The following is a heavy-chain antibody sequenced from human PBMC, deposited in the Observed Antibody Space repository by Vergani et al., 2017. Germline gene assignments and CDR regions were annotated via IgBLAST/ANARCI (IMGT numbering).Heavy chain of an antibody. CDR3: ALWAVDTAMVTDAFDI. V-gene: IGHV4-34*01. CDR1: GGSFSGYY. Sequence: QVQLQQWGAGLLKPSETLSLTCAVYGGSFSGYYWSWIRQPPGKGLEWIGEINHSGSTNYNPSLKSRVTISVDTSKNQFSLKLSSVTAADTAVYYCALWAVDTAMVTDAFDIWGQGTRVTVSS. J-gene: IGHJ3*02. D-gene: IGHD5-18*01. CDR2: INHSGST.